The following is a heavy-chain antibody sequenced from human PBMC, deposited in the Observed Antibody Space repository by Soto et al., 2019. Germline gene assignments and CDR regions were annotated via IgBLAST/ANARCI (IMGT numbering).Heavy chain of an antibody. J-gene: IGHJ4*02. V-gene: IGHV3-15*07. CDR1: GFTFNNAW. D-gene: IGHD3-22*01. CDR3: NVLGSDSSGASGDY. Sequence: EVPLVESGGGLVKPGGSLRLSCAASGFTFNNAWMNWVRQAPGKGLEWVGRSKSKTDGGTTHYAAPVKGRFTISRDDSKNTLYLQMNSLNTEDTAVYYCNVLGSDSSGASGDYWGRGTLVTVSS. CDR2: SKSKTDGGTT.